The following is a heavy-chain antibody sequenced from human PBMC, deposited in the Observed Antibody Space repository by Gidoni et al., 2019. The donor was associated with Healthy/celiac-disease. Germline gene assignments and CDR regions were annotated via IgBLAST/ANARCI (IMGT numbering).Heavy chain of an antibody. CDR2: LYPGDSDT. D-gene: IGHD4-17*01. J-gene: IGHJ6*02. Sequence: EVQLVQSGAEGQKPGASLKISCQGSGYSFTSYWTAWVRQMPGKGLEWMGILYPGDSDTRYSPSFQGQVTIAADKSISTAYLQWSSLKASDTAMYYCARWGRGGDYTVGYYYYGMDVWGQGTTVTVSS. CDR3: ARWGRGGDYTVGYYYYGMDV. V-gene: IGHV5-51*03. CDR1: GYSFTSYW.